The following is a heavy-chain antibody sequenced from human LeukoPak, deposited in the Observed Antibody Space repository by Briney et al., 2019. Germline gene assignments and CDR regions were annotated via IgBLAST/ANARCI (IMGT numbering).Heavy chain of an antibody. J-gene: IGHJ6*03. D-gene: IGHD3-10*01. V-gene: IGHV4-39*01. CDR1: GGSISSSSYY. CDR2: IYYSGST. Sequence: PSETLSLTCTVSGGSISSSSYYWGWIRQPPGKGLEWIGSIYYSGSTYYNPSLKSRVTISVDTSKNQFSLKLSSVTAADTAVYYCARHNWFGSGFPLRNYYYYYMDVWGKGTTVTVSS. CDR3: ARHNWFGSGFPLRNYYYYYMDV.